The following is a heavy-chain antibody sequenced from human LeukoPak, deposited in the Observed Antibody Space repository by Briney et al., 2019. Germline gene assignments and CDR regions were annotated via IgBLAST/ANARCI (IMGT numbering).Heavy chain of an antibody. V-gene: IGHV4-39*07. CDR1: GGSISSSSYY. CDR3: ARVPGDPELSLSGAGVGFDY. CDR2: IYYSGST. D-gene: IGHD3-16*02. J-gene: IGHJ4*02. Sequence: SENPSLTCTVSGGSISSSSYYWGWIRQPPGKGVEWVGSIYYSGSTYYNPSLKSRVTISVDTSKNQFSLKLSSVTAADAAVYYCARVPGDPELSLSGAGVGFDYWGQGPLVTVSS.